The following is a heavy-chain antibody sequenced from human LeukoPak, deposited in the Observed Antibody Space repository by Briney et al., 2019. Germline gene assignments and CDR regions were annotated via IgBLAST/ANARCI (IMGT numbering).Heavy chain of an antibody. CDR2: INPSNAET. D-gene: IGHD3-10*01. J-gene: IGHJ4*02. Sequence: ASVKVSCKASGYYFTGYYVHWVRQAPGQGLEWVGIINPSNAETVYAQKFQGRVTMTTDTSTSTVYMELSSLTSDDTAVYYCTRFGESHFDFWGQGTLVTVST. CDR1: GYYFTGYY. V-gene: IGHV1-46*01. CDR3: TRFGESHFDF.